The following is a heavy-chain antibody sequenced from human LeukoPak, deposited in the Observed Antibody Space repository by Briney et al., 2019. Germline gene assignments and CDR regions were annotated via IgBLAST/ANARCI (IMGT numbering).Heavy chain of an antibody. CDR2: ISAYNGNT. D-gene: IGHD6-6*01. CDR3: ATTIGARLMYFDY. CDR1: GYSFSGHY. V-gene: IGHV1-18*04. Sequence: GASVKVSCKASGYSFSGHYMHWVRQAPGQGLEWMGWISAYNGNTNYAQNLQGRVTMTTDTSTSTAYMEVRSLRSDDTAVYYCATTIGARLMYFDYWGQGTLVTVSS. J-gene: IGHJ4*02.